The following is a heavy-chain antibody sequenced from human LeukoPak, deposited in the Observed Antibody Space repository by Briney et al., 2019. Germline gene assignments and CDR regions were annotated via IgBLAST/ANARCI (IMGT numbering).Heavy chain of an antibody. CDR2: IYPGDSDT. Sequence: IYPGDSDTRYSPSFQGQVTISADKSISTAYLQWSSLKASDTAMYYCATHRRQAYYYGMDVWGQGTTVTVSS. V-gene: IGHV5-51*01. CDR3: ATHRRQAYYYGMDV. J-gene: IGHJ6*02.